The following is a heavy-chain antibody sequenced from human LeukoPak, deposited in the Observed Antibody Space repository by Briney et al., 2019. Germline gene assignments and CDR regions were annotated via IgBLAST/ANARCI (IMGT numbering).Heavy chain of an antibody. Sequence: PSETLSLTCTVSGGSISSGGYYWSWIRQHPGKGLEWIGYIYYSGSTYYNPSLKSRVTISVDTSKNQFSLKLSSVTAADTAVYYCARSYPSAAASDYWGQGTLVTVSS. CDR2: IYYSGST. CDR1: GGSISSGGYY. D-gene: IGHD2-2*01. CDR3: ARSYPSAAASDY. J-gene: IGHJ4*02. V-gene: IGHV4-31*03.